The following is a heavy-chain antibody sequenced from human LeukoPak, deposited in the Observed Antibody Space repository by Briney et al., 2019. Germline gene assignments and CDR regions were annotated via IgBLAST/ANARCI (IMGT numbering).Heavy chain of an antibody. CDR1: GFTFSSYA. D-gene: IGHD1-14*01. V-gene: IGHV3-30-3*01. CDR2: ISYDGSNK. Sequence: PGRSLRLSCAASGFTFSSYAMHWVRQAPGKGLEWVAVISYDGSNKYYADSVKGRFTISRDNSKNTLYLQMNSLRAEDTAVYYCAKGGSPDYYWGQGTLVTVSS. CDR3: AKGGSPDYY. J-gene: IGHJ4*02.